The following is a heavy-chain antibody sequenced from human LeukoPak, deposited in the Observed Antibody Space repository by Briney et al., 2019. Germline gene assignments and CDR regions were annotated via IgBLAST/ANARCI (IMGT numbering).Heavy chain of an antibody. J-gene: IGHJ4*02. CDR1: GFTFSSYS. CDR2: ISSSSSYI. Sequence: PGGSLRLSCAASGFTFSSYSMNWVRQAPGKGLEWVSSISSSSSYIYYADSVKGRFTISRDNAKNSLYLQMNSLRAEDTAVYYCARDRRLYYYDSSAFDYWGQGTLVTVSS. D-gene: IGHD3-22*01. V-gene: IGHV3-21*01. CDR3: ARDRRLYYYDSSAFDY.